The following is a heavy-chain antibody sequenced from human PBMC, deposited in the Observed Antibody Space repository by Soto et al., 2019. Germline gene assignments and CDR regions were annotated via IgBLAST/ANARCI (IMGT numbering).Heavy chain of an antibody. D-gene: IGHD6-13*01. CDR2: IYYSGST. CDR3: ASQQLVHYYYGMDV. V-gene: IGHV4-39*01. CDR1: GGSIISTSYY. Sequence: SETLSLTCTVSGGSIISTSYYWVWIRQPPGKGLEWIGSIYYSGSTYYNPSLKSRVTISVDTSKNQFSLKLSSVTAADTAVYYCASQQLVHYYYGMDVWGQGTTVT. J-gene: IGHJ6*02.